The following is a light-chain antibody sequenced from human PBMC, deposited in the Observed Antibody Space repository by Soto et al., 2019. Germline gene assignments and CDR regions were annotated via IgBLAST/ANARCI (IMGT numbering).Light chain of an antibody. V-gene: IGLV2-11*01. J-gene: IGLJ3*02. Sequence: SVLTQPRSVSGSPGQAVTISCTGTNSDVGNYNFVSWYQHHPGKAPKLMIYDVTKRPSGVPDRFSGSKSGNTASLTISGLQAEDEADYYCCTYAGSFHQFGGGTKLTVL. CDR3: CTYAGSFHQ. CDR1: NSDVGNYNF. CDR2: DVT.